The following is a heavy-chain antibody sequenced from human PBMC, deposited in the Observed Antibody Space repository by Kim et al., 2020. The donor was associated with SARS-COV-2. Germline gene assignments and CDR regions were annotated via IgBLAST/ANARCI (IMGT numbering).Heavy chain of an antibody. CDR2: ISSSSSYI. Sequence: GGSLRLSCAASGFTFSSYSMNWVRHAPGKGLEWVSSISSSSSYIYYADSVKGRFTISRDNAKNSLYLQMNSLRAEDTAVYYCARDLSWGSSWYVRGGVKDDLSSYYGMDVWGQGTTVTVSS. V-gene: IGHV3-21*01. CDR1: GFTFSSYS. J-gene: IGHJ6*02. D-gene: IGHD6-13*01. CDR3: ARDLSWGSSWYVRGGVKDDLSSYYGMDV.